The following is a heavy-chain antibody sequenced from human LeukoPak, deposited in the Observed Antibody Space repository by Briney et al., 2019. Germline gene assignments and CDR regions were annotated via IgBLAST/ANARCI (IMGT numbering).Heavy chain of an antibody. V-gene: IGHV3-23*01. Sequence: GGSLRLSCAVSGITLSNYGMSRVRQAPGKGLEWVAGISDSGGRTNYADSVKGRFTISRDNPKNTLYLQMNSLRAEDTAVYFCAKRGVVIRVILVGFHKEAYYFDSWGQGPRSPSPQ. CDR3: AKRGVVIRVILVGFHKEAYYFDS. CDR2: ISDSGGRT. D-gene: IGHD3-22*01. J-gene: IGHJ4*02. CDR1: GITLSNYG.